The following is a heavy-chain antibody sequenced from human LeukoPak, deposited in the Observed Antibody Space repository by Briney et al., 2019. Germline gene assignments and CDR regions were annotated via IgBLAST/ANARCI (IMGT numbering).Heavy chain of an antibody. D-gene: IGHD1-1*01. CDR1: GFTSSGHG. CDR3: AKGGSGTTKGAFDI. J-gene: IGHJ3*02. Sequence: GRSLRLSCAASGFTSSGHGMRWVRQAPGQGLEWVAVMSYDGGNKYYADSVKGRFTISRDNSKNTLSLQMDSLRREDTAMYYCAKGGSGTTKGAFDIWGQGTMVTVS. V-gene: IGHV3-30*18. CDR2: MSYDGGNK.